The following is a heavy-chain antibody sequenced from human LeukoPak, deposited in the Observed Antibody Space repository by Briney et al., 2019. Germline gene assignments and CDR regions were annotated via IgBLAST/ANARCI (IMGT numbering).Heavy chain of an antibody. CDR3: ARGHLIVVVPAAIIGGWFDP. J-gene: IGHJ5*02. V-gene: IGHV4-34*01. D-gene: IGHD2-2*01. Sequence: SETLSLTCAVYGGSFSGYYWSWIHQPPGKGLEWIGEINHSGSTNYNPSLKSRVTISVDTSKNQFSLKLSSVTAADTAVYYCARGHLIVVVPAAIIGGWFDPWGQGTLVTVSS. CDR1: GGSFSGYY. CDR2: INHSGST.